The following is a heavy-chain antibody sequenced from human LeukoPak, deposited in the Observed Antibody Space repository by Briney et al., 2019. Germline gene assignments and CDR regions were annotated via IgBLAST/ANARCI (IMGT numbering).Heavy chain of an antibody. Sequence: GASVKVSCKASGYTFTGYYMHWVRQAPGQGLEWMGWINSNSCGTNYAQKLQGRVTMAREQSYSPAHTELSRLRSDDTAGYCCARDRTGTRGRRYYYHMDVWGKGTTVTVSS. D-gene: IGHD1/OR15-1a*01. CDR1: GYTFTGYY. V-gene: IGHV1-2*02. J-gene: IGHJ6*03. CDR3: ARDRTGTRGRRYYYHMDV. CDR2: INSNSCGT.